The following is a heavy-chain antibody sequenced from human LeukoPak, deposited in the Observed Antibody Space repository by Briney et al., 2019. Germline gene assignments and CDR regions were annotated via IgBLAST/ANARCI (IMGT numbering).Heavy chain of an antibody. Sequence: ASVKVSFKASGYIFTSYGISWVRQAPGQGLEWMGWISGYNGNTNYTQKLQGRVTMTIDTSTSTAYMELRSLRSDDTAVYYCARDPSSRWYLEYYGLDVWGQGTTVTVSS. CDR3: ARDPSSRWYLEYYGLDV. V-gene: IGHV1-18*01. J-gene: IGHJ6*02. D-gene: IGHD6-13*01. CDR1: GYIFTSYG. CDR2: ISGYNGNT.